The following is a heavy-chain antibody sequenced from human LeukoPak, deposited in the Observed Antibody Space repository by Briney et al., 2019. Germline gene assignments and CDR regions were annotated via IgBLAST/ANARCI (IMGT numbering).Heavy chain of an antibody. CDR3: ARDKGLSMGATFFDY. D-gene: IGHD1-26*01. J-gene: IGHJ4*02. CDR1: GGSISSGGYY. Sequence: SETLSLTCTVSGGSISSGGYYWSWIRQHPGKGLEWIGYIYYSGSTYYNPSLKSRVTISVDTSKNQFSLKLSSVTAADTAVYYCARDKGLSMGATFFDYWGQGTLVTVSS. CDR2: IYYSGST. V-gene: IGHV4-31*03.